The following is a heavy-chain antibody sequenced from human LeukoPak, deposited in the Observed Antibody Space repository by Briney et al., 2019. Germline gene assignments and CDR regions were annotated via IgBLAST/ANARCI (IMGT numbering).Heavy chain of an antibody. V-gene: IGHV4-39*01. CDR3: ARLPARGYSGYFPDY. D-gene: IGHD5-12*01. CDR1: GGSISSSSYY. Sequence: SETLSLTCTVSGGSISSSSYYWGWIRQPPGKGLEWIGSIYYSGSTYYNPSLKSRVTISVDTSKNQFSLKLSSVTAADTAVYYCARLPARGYSGYFPDYWGQGTLVTVSS. J-gene: IGHJ4*02. CDR2: IYYSGST.